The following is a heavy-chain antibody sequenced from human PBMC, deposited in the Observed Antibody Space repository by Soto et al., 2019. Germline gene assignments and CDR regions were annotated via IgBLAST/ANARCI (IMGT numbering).Heavy chain of an antibody. V-gene: IGHV1-69*01. CDR3: ARSEFLRYCSGGSCYSGHPDY. D-gene: IGHD2-15*01. J-gene: IGHJ4*02. CDR1: GGTFSSYA. Sequence: QVQLVQSGAEVKKPGSSVKVSCKASGGTFSSYAISWVRQAPGQGLEWMGGIIPIFGTANYAQKFQGRVTITADESTSTAYMELSSLRSEDTAVYYCARSEFLRYCSGGSCYSGHPDYWGQGTLVTVSS. CDR2: IIPIFGTA.